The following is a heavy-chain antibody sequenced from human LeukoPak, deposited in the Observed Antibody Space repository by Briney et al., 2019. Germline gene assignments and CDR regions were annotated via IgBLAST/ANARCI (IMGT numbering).Heavy chain of an antibody. CDR2: THYSGST. J-gene: IGHJ1*01. CDR1: GGSISSYY. Sequence: SETLSLTCTVSGGSISSYYWSWIRQPPGKGLEWIGCTHYSGSTKYNPSLKSRVTITVDTSKNQFSLKLISVTAADTALYYCARGNGDYIVYYQHWGPGTLVTVSS. D-gene: IGHD4-17*01. CDR3: ARGNGDYIVYYQH. V-gene: IGHV4-59*01.